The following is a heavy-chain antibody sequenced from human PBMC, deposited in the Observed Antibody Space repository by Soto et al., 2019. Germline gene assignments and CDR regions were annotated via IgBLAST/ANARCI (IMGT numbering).Heavy chain of an antibody. CDR2: IHYSGST. CDR3: ARQHVLRYFDWLGGPFDI. CDR1: GGSISSGNYY. Sequence: SETLSLTCTVSGGSISSGNYYWSWIRQHPGKGLEWIGYIHYSGSTYYNPSLKSQVAISIDTSKNQFSLKLSSVTAADTAVYYCARQHVLRYFDWLGGPFDIWGQGTMVTV. D-gene: IGHD3-9*01. V-gene: IGHV4-31*01. J-gene: IGHJ3*02.